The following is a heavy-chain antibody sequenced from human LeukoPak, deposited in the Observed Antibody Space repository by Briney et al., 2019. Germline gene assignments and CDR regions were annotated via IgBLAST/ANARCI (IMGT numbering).Heavy chain of an antibody. CDR2: ISWDGGYS. D-gene: IGHD5-18*01. CDR3: VKDIHTRGYSVGGY. J-gene: IGHJ4*02. Sequence: SGGSLRLSCAASGFTFDDYAMHWVRQAPGKGLEWVSLISWDGGYSYYADSVKGRFTISRDNSKNSLYLQMNSLRSEDTALYYCVKDIHTRGYSVGGYWGQGTLVTVSS. V-gene: IGHV3-43D*03. CDR1: GFTFDDYA.